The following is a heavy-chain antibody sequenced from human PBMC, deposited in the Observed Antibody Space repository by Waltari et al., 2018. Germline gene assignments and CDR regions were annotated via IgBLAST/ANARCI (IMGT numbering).Heavy chain of an antibody. CDR2: INPSGGST. CDR3: ARDRHYGGNPDDY. CDR1: GGTFSSYA. V-gene: IGHV1-46*01. Sequence: QVQLVQSGAEVKKPGSSVKVSCKASGGTFSSYAISWVRQAPGQGLEWMGIINPSGGSTSYAQKFQGRVTMTRDTSTSTVYMELSSLRSEDTAVYYCARDRHYGGNPDDYWGQGTLVIVSS. J-gene: IGHJ4*02. D-gene: IGHD4-17*01.